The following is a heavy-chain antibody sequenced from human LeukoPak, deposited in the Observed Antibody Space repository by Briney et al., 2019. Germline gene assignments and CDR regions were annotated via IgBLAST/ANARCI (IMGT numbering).Heavy chain of an antibody. CDR3: TRRTVAGAY. V-gene: IGHV3-73*01. CDR1: GLSFSGSA. CDR2: IRSKANSYVT. J-gene: IGHJ4*02. D-gene: IGHD6-19*01. Sequence: SGGSLRLSCAATGLSFSGSAMHWVRQASGRGLEWLGRIRSKANSYVTAYAASVNGRFIISRDDSRNTAYLQMNSLQTEDTAVYYCTRRTVAGAYWGQGTLVTVSS.